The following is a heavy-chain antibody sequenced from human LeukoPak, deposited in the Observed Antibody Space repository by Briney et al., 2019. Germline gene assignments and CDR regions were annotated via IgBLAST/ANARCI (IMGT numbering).Heavy chain of an antibody. V-gene: IGHV1-2*06. CDR1: GYTFTGYY. CDR2: INPNSGGT. Sequence: ASVKVSCKASGYTFTGYYMHWVRQAPGQGLEWMGRINPNSGGTNYAQKFQGRVTMTRDTSTSTVYMELSSLRSEDTAVYYCASLYSGYDHEPQYSSGWYPFDYWGQGTLVTVSS. CDR3: ASLYSGYDHEPQYSSGWYPFDY. D-gene: IGHD6-19*01. J-gene: IGHJ4*02.